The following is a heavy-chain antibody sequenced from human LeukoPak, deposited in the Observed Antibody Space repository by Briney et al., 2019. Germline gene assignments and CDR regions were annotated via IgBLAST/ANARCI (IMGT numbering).Heavy chain of an antibody. CDR2: IYYSGST. D-gene: IGHD2-2*01. CDR3: AKRSYCSSTNCNGNRFDP. Sequence: PSETLSLTCTVSGGSMSSYYWSWIRQPPGKGLEWIGYIYYSGSTNYNPSLKSRVTISVDTSKNQFSLKLISVTAADTAVYYCAKRSYCSSTNCNGNRFDPWGQGTLVTVSS. CDR1: GGSMSSYY. V-gene: IGHV4-59*08. J-gene: IGHJ5*02.